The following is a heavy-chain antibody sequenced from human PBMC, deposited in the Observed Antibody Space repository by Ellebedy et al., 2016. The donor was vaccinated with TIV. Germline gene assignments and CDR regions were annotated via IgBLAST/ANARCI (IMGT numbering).Heavy chain of an antibody. J-gene: IGHJ6*02. V-gene: IGHV4-4*02. Sequence: MPSETLSLTCAVSGGSISSSDWWSWVRQPPGKGLEWIGEIHHTGGTNYNPSLKSRVTISVDTSKNQFSLELSSVTAADTAVYYCAREDVTTHRTKYGLDVWGQGTTVTVSS. D-gene: IGHD2-8*01. CDR1: GGSISSSDW. CDR2: IHHTGGT. CDR3: AREDVTTHRTKYGLDV.